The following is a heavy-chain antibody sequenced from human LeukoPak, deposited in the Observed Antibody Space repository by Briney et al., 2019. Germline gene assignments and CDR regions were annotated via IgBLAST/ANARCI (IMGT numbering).Heavy chain of an antibody. CDR3: ARDIDY. J-gene: IGHJ4*02. CDR2: INHSGST. V-gene: IGHV4-34*01. Sequence: SETLSLTCAVYGGSFSGYYWSWIRQPPGKGLEWIGEINHSGSTNYNPSLKSRVTISVDTSKNQFSLKLSSVTAADTAVYYCARDIDYWGQGTLVTVSS. CDR1: GGSFSGYY.